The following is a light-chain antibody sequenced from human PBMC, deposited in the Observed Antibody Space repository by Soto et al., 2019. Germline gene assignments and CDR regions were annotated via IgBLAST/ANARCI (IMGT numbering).Light chain of an antibody. CDR3: SSYAGSSWV. J-gene: IGLJ3*02. Sequence: QSALTQPPSASGSPGQSVTISCTGTSSDVGAYNYVSWYQQHLGKAPKLMIYDVSKRPSGVPYRFSGSKSGNAASLTVSGLQGEDEADYYCSSYAGSSWVFGGGTKVTVL. CDR1: SSDVGAYNY. V-gene: IGLV2-8*01. CDR2: DVS.